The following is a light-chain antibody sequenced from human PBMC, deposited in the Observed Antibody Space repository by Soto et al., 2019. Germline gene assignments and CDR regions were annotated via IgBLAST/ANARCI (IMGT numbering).Light chain of an antibody. J-gene: IGLJ1*01. CDR2: EVS. CDR3: CSYAGNSTSPYV. V-gene: IGLV2-23*02. Sequence: QSVLTQPASVSGSPGQSITISCTGTGSDVGSYNLVSWYQQHPGKAPKLMIYEVSKRPSGVSNRFSGSKSGNTASLTISGLQAEDEADYYCCSYAGNSTSPYVFGTGTKVTVL. CDR1: GSDVGSYNL.